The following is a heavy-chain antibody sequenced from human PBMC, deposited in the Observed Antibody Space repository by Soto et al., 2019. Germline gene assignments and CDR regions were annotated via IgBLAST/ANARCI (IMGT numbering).Heavy chain of an antibody. V-gene: IGHV4-59*02. CDR2: IYYRGNT. Sequence: SETLSLTCSVSGGSVCDYDWSWARQPPGRGLEWIGYIYYRGNTNYNPSLKSRVTISVDTSKNQFSLKLSSVTAADTAVYYCAREAAGIRFLEWLPYYFDYWGQGTLVTVSS. D-gene: IGHD3-3*01. J-gene: IGHJ4*02. CDR3: AREAAGIRFLEWLPYYFDY. CDR1: GGSVCDYD.